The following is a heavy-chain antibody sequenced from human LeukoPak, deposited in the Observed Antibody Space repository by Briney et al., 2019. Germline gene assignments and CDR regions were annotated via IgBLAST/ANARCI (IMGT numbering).Heavy chain of an antibody. Sequence: GGTLRLSCAASGFTFSSFGMTWVRQAPGKGLEWVSAISDNGGSIFYADSVKGRFTISRDNSKNSLYLQMNSLRADDTAVYYCAREPLYYYDSSGYSPRYFDYWGQGTLVTVSS. CDR1: GFTFSSFG. J-gene: IGHJ4*02. CDR3: AREPLYYYDSSGYSPRYFDY. CDR2: ISDNGGSI. V-gene: IGHV3-23*01. D-gene: IGHD3-22*01.